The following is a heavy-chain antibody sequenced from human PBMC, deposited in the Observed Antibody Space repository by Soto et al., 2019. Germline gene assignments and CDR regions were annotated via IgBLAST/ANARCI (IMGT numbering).Heavy chain of an antibody. CDR2: VSSDGNTQ. Sequence: GGSLRLSCVASGFSFSSFGIHWVRQAPGKGLEWVAVVSSDGNTQYYADSVKGRFTISRDNSKNTLYLQMDSLRPADTAVYYCAKEIAVAGDLDYWGHGTLVTV. CDR1: GFSFSSFG. V-gene: IGHV3-30*18. D-gene: IGHD6-19*01. J-gene: IGHJ4*01. CDR3: AKEIAVAGDLDY.